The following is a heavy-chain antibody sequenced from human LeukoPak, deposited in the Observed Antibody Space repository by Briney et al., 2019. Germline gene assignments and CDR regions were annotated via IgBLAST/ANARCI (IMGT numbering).Heavy chain of an antibody. CDR2: IYYSGST. J-gene: IGHJ3*02. CDR1: GGSISSGGYY. Sequence: PSETLSLTCTVSGGSISSGGYYWSWIRQHPGKGLEWIGYIYYSGSTYYNPSLKSRVTISVDTSKNQFSLKLSSVTAADTAVYYCARLVLDAFDIWGQGTMVTVSS. CDR3: ARLVLDAFDI. V-gene: IGHV4-31*03. D-gene: IGHD2-8*01.